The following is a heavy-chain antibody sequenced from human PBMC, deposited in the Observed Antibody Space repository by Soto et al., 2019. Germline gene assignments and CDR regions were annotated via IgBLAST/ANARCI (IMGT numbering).Heavy chain of an antibody. J-gene: IGHJ6*02. Sequence: PSETLSLTCAVYGRSFSGYYWSWIRQPPGKGLEWIGEINHSGSTNYNPSLKSRVTISVDTSKNQFSLKLSSVTAADTAVYYCARDAYCGGDCPAYYYYYGMDVWGQGTTVT. V-gene: IGHV4-34*01. CDR3: ARDAYCGGDCPAYYYYYGMDV. CDR1: GRSFSGYY. D-gene: IGHD2-21*01. CDR2: INHSGST.